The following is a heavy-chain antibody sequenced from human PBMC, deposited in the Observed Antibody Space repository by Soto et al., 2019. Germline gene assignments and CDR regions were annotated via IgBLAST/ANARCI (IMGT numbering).Heavy chain of an antibody. D-gene: IGHD3-9*01. J-gene: IGHJ6*02. CDR3: AKGITIFPLGQNYYYGMDV. CDR2: ISGSGGST. CDR1: GFTFSSYA. Sequence: PGGFLRLSCAAPGFTFSSYAMSWVRQAPGKGLEWVSAISGSGGSTYYADSVKGRFTISRDNSKNTLYLQMNSLRAEDTAVYYCAKGITIFPLGQNYYYGMDVWGQGTTVTVSS. V-gene: IGHV3-23*01.